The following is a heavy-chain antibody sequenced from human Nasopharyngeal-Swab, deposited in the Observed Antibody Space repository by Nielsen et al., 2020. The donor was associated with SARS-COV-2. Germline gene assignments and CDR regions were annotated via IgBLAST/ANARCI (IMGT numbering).Heavy chain of an antibody. CDR2: IVVGSGNT. D-gene: IGHD3-22*01. CDR1: GFTFTTSA. Sequence: SVKVSCKASGFTFTTSAVQWVRQARGQRLEWIGWIVVGSGNTNYAQKFQERVTITRAMSTSTAYMELSSLRSEDTAVYYCAAGSAYYDSSDNTVDYWGQGTLVTVSS. CDR3: AAGSAYYDSSDNTVDY. J-gene: IGHJ4*02. V-gene: IGHV1-58*01.